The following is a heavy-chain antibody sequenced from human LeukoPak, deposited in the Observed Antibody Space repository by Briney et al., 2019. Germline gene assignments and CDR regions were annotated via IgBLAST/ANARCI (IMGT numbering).Heavy chain of an antibody. CDR2: ISSSSSYI. D-gene: IGHD3-22*01. J-gene: IGHJ3*02. CDR3: ARDRASSGYYYGIDAFDI. V-gene: IGHV3-21*01. Sequence: GGSLRLSCAASGFTFSSYSMNWVRQAPGKGLEWVSSISSSSSYIYYADSVKGRFTISRDNAKNSLYLQMNSLRAEDTAVYYCARDRASSGYYYGIDAFDIWGQGTMVTVSS. CDR1: GFTFSSYS.